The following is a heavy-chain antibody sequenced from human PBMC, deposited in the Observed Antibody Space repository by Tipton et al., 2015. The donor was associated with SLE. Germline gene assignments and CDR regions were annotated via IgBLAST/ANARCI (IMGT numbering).Heavy chain of an antibody. Sequence: TLSLTCTVSGDSITSDYWSWIRQPPGKGLEWIGTIFYNGATQYSSSLKSRVTVSINTSKNQFSLRLTSVTAADTAVYYCARELRFSTSSLGGGYWGRGTLVTVSS. CDR2: IFYNGAT. J-gene: IGHJ4*02. D-gene: IGHD1-7*01. CDR3: ARELRFSTSSLGGGY. CDR1: GDSITSDY. V-gene: IGHV4-59*04.